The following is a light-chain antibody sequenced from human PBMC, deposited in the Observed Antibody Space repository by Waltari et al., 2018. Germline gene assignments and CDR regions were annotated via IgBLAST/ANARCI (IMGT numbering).Light chain of an antibody. Sequence: EIVLTQSPATLSLSPGERATLSCRASQSVSRYLAWYQQKPGQAPRLLIYNASNRAAGIPARFSGSGSGTDFTLTISSLEPEDFAVYYCQQRSNRPYTFGQGTKLEIK. J-gene: IGKJ2*01. CDR2: NAS. V-gene: IGKV3-11*01. CDR3: QQRSNRPYT. CDR1: QSVSRY.